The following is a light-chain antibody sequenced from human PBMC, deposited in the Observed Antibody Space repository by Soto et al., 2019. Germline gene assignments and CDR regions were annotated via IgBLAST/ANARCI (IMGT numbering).Light chain of an antibody. CDR1: LSISRY. J-gene: IGKJ5*01. CDR3: QQTFNSPIT. CDR2: GAS. V-gene: IGKV1-39*01. Sequence: DIELTQSPSSLSASVGDRVIITCRASLSISRYLHWYHQQPGKRPKLLIYGASSLQSGVSSRFSGSGSGTDCTLTISSVRPEDLGSFYCQQTFNSPITFGQGTRLEIK.